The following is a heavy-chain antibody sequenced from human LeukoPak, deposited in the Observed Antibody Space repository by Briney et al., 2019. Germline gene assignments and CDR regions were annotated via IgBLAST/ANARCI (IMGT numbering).Heavy chain of an antibody. Sequence: GGSLRLSCVASGFTFSSYWMSWVRQAPGKGLEWVANIKEDGSEKYYVDSVKGRFTISRDNAKNSLYLQMNSLRDDDTAVHYCARDYHLTGYYIGLDYWGQGTRVTVSS. J-gene: IGHJ4*02. V-gene: IGHV3-7*01. CDR2: IKEDGSEK. CDR3: ARDYHLTGYYIGLDY. D-gene: IGHD3-9*01. CDR1: GFTFSSYW.